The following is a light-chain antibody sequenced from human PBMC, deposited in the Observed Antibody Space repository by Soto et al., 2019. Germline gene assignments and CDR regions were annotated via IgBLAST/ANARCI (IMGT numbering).Light chain of an antibody. Sequence: VLTQSPRTLSLSPGEGSTLSCRASQSVSSNLAWYQQHPRQAPRLLLYGASTRANGIPPRFSGSGSGTAFTLPISSLQHQDFAVSYCQQYNNWPPQTFGQGTKVDIK. J-gene: IGKJ1*01. CDR2: GAS. CDR1: QSVSSN. V-gene: IGKV3-15*01. CDR3: QQYNNWPPQT.